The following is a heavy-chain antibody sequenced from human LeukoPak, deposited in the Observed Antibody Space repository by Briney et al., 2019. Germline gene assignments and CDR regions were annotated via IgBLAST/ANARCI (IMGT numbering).Heavy chain of an antibody. Sequence: SETLSLTCTVSGGSISSYYWSWIRQPPGKGLEWIGYIYYSGSTNYNPSLKSRVTISVDTSKNQFSLKLSSVTAADTAVYYCARSPTKRVPEDYWGQGTLVTVSS. CDR3: ARSPTKRVPEDY. V-gene: IGHV4-59*01. D-gene: IGHD2-2*01. J-gene: IGHJ4*02. CDR1: GGSISSYY. CDR2: IYYSGST.